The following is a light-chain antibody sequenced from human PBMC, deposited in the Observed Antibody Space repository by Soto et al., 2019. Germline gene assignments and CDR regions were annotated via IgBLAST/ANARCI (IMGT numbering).Light chain of an antibody. CDR3: CSYAGVTSVI. Sequence: QSALTQPASVSGSPGQSLTISCTGTSCDVGRYCLVSWYQQHPGKAPKLIIYEDVERPSGVSYRFSGSKSGNTASLTISGHETEDEDDYYCCSYAGVTSVIFGGGTKLTVL. CDR1: SCDVGRYCL. J-gene: IGLJ2*01. V-gene: IGLV2-23*01. CDR2: EDV.